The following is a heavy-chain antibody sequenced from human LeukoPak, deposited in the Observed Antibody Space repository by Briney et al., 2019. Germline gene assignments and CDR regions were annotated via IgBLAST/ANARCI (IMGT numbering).Heavy chain of an antibody. J-gene: IGHJ4*02. CDR1: GYTFTGYY. Sequence: ASVKVSCKASGYTFTGYYMHWVRQAPEQGLEWMGWINPNSGGTNYAQKFQGRVTMTRDTSISTAYMELSRLRSDDTAVYYCARSRIVGATIPGDYWGQGTLVTVSS. CDR3: ARSRIVGATIPGDY. D-gene: IGHD1-26*01. CDR2: INPNSGGT. V-gene: IGHV1-2*02.